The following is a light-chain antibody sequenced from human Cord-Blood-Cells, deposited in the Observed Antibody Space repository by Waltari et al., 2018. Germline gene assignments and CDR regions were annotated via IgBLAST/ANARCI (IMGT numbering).Light chain of an antibody. J-gene: IGLJ1*01. Sequence: QSALTQPASVSGSPGPSITISCTGTSRAVGGYNYVSWYQQHPGKAPELMIYDVSNRPSGVSNRFSGSKSGNTASLTISGLQAEDEADYYCSSYTSSSTLYVFGTGTKVTVL. CDR1: SRAVGGYNY. CDR2: DVS. CDR3: SSYTSSSTLYV. V-gene: IGLV2-14*01.